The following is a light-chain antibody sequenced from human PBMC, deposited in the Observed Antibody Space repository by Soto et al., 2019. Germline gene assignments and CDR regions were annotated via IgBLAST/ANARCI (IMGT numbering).Light chain of an antibody. CDR1: QSVDTN. V-gene: IGKV3D-15*01. J-gene: IGKJ5*01. CDR3: QQYKSWPIT. Sequence: EIVMTQSPATLSLSPGDTATLSCRASQSVDTNLAWYVQKPGQAPRRLMYGVSTWGTGVTARFSGSGSGTEFTLTISSLQSEVFAIYYCQQYKSWPITFGQGTRLEIK. CDR2: GVS.